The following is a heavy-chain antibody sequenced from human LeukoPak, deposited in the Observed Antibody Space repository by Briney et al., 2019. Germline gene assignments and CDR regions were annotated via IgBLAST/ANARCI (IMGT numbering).Heavy chain of an antibody. Sequence: GESLKISCKGSGYSFTSYWITWVRQMPGKGLEWMGRIDPSDSYINYSPSFQGRVTISADKSISTAYLQWNSLKASDTAMYYCARSVGGLGSWEPKWFDPWGQGTLVTVSS. CDR3: ARSVGGLGSWEPKWFDP. D-gene: IGHD3-10*01. CDR2: IDPSDSYI. V-gene: IGHV5-10-1*01. J-gene: IGHJ5*02. CDR1: GYSFTSYW.